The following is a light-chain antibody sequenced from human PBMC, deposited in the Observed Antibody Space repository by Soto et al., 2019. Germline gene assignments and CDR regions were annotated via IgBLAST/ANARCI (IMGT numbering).Light chain of an antibody. Sequence: EVVMTQSPATLSVSPGERATLSCRASQTVGSNLAWYQQKPGQAPRLLIYGASTRATGIPARFSGSGSGTEFPLTIGSLQSEDCALYSCQQYNDWPLTFGGGTKVEIK. CDR2: GAS. CDR3: QQYNDWPLT. V-gene: IGKV3-15*01. CDR1: QTVGSN. J-gene: IGKJ4*01.